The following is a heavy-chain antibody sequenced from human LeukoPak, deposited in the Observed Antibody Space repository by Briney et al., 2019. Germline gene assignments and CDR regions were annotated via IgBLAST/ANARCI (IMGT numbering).Heavy chain of an antibody. CDR2: IYYSGST. V-gene: IGHV4-59*01. D-gene: IGHD4-17*01. Sequence: SETLSLTCTVSGGSISSYYWSWIRQPPGKGLEWIGYIYYSGSTNYNPSLKCRVTISVDTSKNQFSLKLSSVTAADTAVYYCARGPYGDYEYFQHWGQGTLVTVSS. J-gene: IGHJ1*01. CDR1: GGSISSYY. CDR3: ARGPYGDYEYFQH.